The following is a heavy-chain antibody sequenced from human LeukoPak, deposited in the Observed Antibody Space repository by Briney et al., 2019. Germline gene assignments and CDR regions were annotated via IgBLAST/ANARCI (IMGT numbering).Heavy chain of an antibody. CDR2: IWYDGSNK. CDR3: ARGPFWSGYYTSGYYYYGMDV. Sequence: SGGSLRLSCAASGFTFSSYGMHWVSQAPGKGLEWVAVIWYDGSNKYYADSVKGRFTISRDNSKNTLYLQMNSLRAEDTAVYYCARGPFWSGYYTSGYYYYGMDVWGQGTTVTVSS. V-gene: IGHV3-33*01. CDR1: GFTFSSYG. D-gene: IGHD3-3*01. J-gene: IGHJ6*02.